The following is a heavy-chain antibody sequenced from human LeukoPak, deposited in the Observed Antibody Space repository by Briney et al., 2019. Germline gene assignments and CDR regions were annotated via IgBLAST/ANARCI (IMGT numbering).Heavy chain of an antibody. Sequence: ASVKVSCKASGGTFSSYAISWVRQAPGQGLEWMGGIIPIFGTANYAQKFQGRVTITADESTSTAYMELSSLRSEDTAVYYCARDRGDYYDSSGSIGYWGQGTLVTVSS. CDR2: IIPIFGTA. D-gene: IGHD3-22*01. CDR3: ARDRGDYYDSSGSIGY. V-gene: IGHV1-69*01. J-gene: IGHJ4*02. CDR1: GGTFSSYA.